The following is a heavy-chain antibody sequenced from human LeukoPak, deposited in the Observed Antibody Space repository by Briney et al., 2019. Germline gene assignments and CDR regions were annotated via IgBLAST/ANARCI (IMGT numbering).Heavy chain of an antibody. CDR2: IRSKLYGGTT. V-gene: IGHV3-49*04. D-gene: IGHD3-3*01. Sequence: PGGSLRLSCAASGFTFSDYYMSWVRQAPGKGLEWVGFIRSKLYGGTTEYAASVKGRFTISRDDSKSIAYLQMNSLKIEDTAVYFCTRDGLEWLRPYYYYYMDVWGKGTTVTVSS. J-gene: IGHJ6*03. CDR3: TRDGLEWLRPYYYYYMDV. CDR1: GFTFSDYY.